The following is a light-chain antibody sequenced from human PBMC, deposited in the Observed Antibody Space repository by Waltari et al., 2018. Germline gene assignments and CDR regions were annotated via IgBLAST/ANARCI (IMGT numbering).Light chain of an antibody. CDR1: TSHTGSNT. V-gene: IGLV1-44*01. J-gene: IGLJ1*01. CDR2: NNS. CDR3: AAWDDSLNGFYV. Sequence: QSVLTQPPPASGTPGQRVTISCSGSTSHTGSNTVNWYQQPPGPPPKLLIYNNSQRPSGVPDRFSGSNSGTSASLAISGLQSEDEGAYYCAAWDDSLNGFYVFGTGTKVTVL.